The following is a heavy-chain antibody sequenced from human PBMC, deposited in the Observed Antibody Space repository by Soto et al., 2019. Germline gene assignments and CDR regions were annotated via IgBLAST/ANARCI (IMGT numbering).Heavy chain of an antibody. J-gene: IGHJ4*02. Sequence: QVQLVQSGAEVKKPGATVKVSCKASGYTFISYAMHWVRQAPGQRLEWMGWINTANGDTKYSQKFQGRVTITRETSASTAYMEVTSLRSEDTAIYYCARDRYYDFWSGYHIDFWGQGTLVTVSS. V-gene: IGHV1-3*04. CDR2: INTANGDT. CDR3: ARDRYYDFWSGYHIDF. D-gene: IGHD3-3*01. CDR1: GYTFISYA.